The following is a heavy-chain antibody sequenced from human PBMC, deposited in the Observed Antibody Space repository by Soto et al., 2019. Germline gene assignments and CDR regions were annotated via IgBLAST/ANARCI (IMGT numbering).Heavy chain of an antibody. J-gene: IGHJ4*02. CDR2: MYYSGSP. CDR1: GVSLNSGGYY. V-gene: IGHV4-31*11. D-gene: IGHD4-17*01. Sequence: QVHLQESGPGLVKPSPTLSLTCAVSGVSLNSGGYYWSWIRQRPGKGLEWIGYMYYSGSPYYNPSLRSRLTMSADTSKNHFSLKLSSVTAADTAVYYCARGNYGDPYYFDYWGQGILVTVSS. CDR3: ARGNYGDPYYFDY.